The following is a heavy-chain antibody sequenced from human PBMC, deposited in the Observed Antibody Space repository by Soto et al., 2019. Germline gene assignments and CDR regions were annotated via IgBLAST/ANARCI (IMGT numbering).Heavy chain of an antibody. D-gene: IGHD5-18*01. V-gene: IGHV4-61*01. CDR2: IYYSGST. CDR1: GGSVISGSYY. J-gene: IGHJ4*02. CDR3: ARAGDGYSPFDY. Sequence: SETLSLTCTVSGGSVISGSYYWICIRQPPGKGLEWIGYIYYSGSTNYNPSLKSRVTISVDTSKNQFSLKLSSVTAADTAVYYCARAGDGYSPFDYWGQGTLVTVSS.